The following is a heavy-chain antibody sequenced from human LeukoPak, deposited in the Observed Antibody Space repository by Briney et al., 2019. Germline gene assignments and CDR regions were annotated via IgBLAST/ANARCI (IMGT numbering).Heavy chain of an antibody. CDR3: ARGLSPRINMVRGVRPPFRGVFDY. V-gene: IGHV4-34*01. CDR2: INHSGST. Sequence: SETLSLTCAVYGGSFSGYYWSWIRQPPGKGLEWIGEINHSGSTNYNPSLKSRVTISVDTSKNQFSLKLSSVTAVDTAVYYCARGLSPRINMVRGVRPPFRGVFDYWGQGTLVTVSS. CDR1: GGSFSGYY. J-gene: IGHJ4*02. D-gene: IGHD3-10*01.